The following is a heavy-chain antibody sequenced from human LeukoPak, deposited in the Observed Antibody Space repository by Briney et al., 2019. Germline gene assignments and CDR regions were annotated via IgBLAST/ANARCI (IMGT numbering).Heavy chain of an antibody. V-gene: IGHV3-64*01. Sequence: GGSLRLSCAVSRFTFSRYTMHWVRQAPGKGLEYVSAIGSSGGSTYYANSVKGRFTISRDNSKNTLFLQMGSLRAEDMAVYYCARDGPYRGSSYFLDYWGQGTLVTVSS. J-gene: IGHJ4*02. CDR3: ARDGPYRGSSYFLDY. CDR2: IGSSGGST. D-gene: IGHD3-10*01. CDR1: RFTFSRYT.